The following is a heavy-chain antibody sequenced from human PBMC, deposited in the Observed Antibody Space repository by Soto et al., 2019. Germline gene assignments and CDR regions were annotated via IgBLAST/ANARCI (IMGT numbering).Heavy chain of an antibody. CDR1: GGSISSYY. V-gene: IGHV4-59*01. D-gene: IGHD6-19*01. Sequence: SETLSLTCTVSGGSISSYYWSWIRQPPGKGLEWIGYIHYSGSTNYNPSLKSRVTISVDTSKNQFSLKLYSVTAADTAVYYCARGGPDSSDWNYFDYWGQGTLVTVSS. CDR3: ARGGPDSSDWNYFDY. CDR2: IHYSGST. J-gene: IGHJ4*02.